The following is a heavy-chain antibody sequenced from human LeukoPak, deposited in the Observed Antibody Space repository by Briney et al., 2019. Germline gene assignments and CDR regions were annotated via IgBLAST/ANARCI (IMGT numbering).Heavy chain of an antibody. V-gene: IGHV3-7*01. CDR1: GFTFSSHW. CDR2: IKQDGSEK. D-gene: IGHD1/OR15-1a*01. J-gene: IGHJ4*02. Sequence: PGGSLRLSCAASGFTFSSHWMSWVRQAPGKGLEWVADIKQDGSEKYYVDSVKGRFTISRDNAKNSPYLQMNSLRAEDTAVYYCARIITTPSTRCDSWGQGTLVTVSS. CDR3: ARIITTPSTRCDS.